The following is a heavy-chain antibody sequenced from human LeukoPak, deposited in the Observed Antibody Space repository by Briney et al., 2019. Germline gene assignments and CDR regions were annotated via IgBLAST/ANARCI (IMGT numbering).Heavy chain of an antibody. J-gene: IGHJ4*02. CDR2: ISGSGGST. Sequence: PGGSLRLSCAAPGFTFSSYAMSWVRQAPGKGLEWVSAISGSGGSTYYADSVKGRFTISRDNSKNTLYLQMNSLRAEDTAVYYCAKFSIYCSSTSCYSHPVGYWGQGTLVTVSS. V-gene: IGHV3-23*01. D-gene: IGHD2-2*01. CDR3: AKFSIYCSSTSCYSHPVGY. CDR1: GFTFSSYA.